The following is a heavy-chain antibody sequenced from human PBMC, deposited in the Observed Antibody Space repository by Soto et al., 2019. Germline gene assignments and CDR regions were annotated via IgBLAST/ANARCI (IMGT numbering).Heavy chain of an antibody. D-gene: IGHD5-12*01. J-gene: IGHJ4*02. CDR1: GGSFSGYY. V-gene: IGHV4-34*01. Sequence: SETLSLTCAVYGGSFSGYYWSWIRQPPGKGLEWIGEINHSGSTNYNPSLKSRVTISVDTSKNQFSLKLSSVTAADTAVYYCARVRLIVATIRLYYFDYWGQGTLVTVSS. CDR2: INHSGST. CDR3: ARVRLIVATIRLYYFDY.